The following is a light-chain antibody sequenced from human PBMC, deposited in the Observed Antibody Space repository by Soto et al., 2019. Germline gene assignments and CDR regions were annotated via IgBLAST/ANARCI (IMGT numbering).Light chain of an antibody. CDR2: LGS. CDR3: MQALQIPPT. J-gene: IGKJ5*01. V-gene: IGKV2-28*01. Sequence: DIVMTQSPLSLPVTPGEPASISCRSSQSLLHSNGYNYLDWYLQKPGQPPQLLIYLGSNRDSGVPDRFSGSGSGTDFTLKISRVEAEDVWVYYCMQALQIPPTFGQGTRLEIK. CDR1: QSLLHSNGYNY.